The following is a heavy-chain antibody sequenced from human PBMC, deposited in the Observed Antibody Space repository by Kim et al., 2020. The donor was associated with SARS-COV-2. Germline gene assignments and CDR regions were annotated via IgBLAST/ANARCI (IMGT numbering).Heavy chain of an antibody. V-gene: IGHV3-7*04. CDR2: DGSEK. D-gene: IGHD3-16*01. CDR3: ARGNALAY. Sequence: DGSEKSDVESVKGRFTISRDNAKNSLYLETNSLRAEDTAVYFCARGNALAYWGQGTLVTVSS. J-gene: IGHJ4*02.